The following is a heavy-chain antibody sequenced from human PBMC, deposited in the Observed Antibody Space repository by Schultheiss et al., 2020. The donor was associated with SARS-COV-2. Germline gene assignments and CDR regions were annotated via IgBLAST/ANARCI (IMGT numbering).Heavy chain of an antibody. CDR2: IYTSGST. D-gene: IGHD2-15*01. Sequence: SETLSLTCAVYGGSFSGYYWSWIRQPAGKGLEWIGRIYTSGSTNYNPSLKSRVTMSVDTSKNQFSLKLSSVTAADTAVYYCARGSRTVVVVAATDFDYWGQGTLVTVSS. CDR3: ARGSRTVVVVAATDFDY. V-gene: IGHV4-59*10. J-gene: IGHJ4*02. CDR1: GGSFSGYY.